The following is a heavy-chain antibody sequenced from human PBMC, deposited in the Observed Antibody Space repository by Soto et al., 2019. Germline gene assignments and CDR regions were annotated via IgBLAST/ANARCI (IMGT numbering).Heavy chain of an antibody. J-gene: IGHJ4*02. CDR3: ARHVYSGYHQGIAAEAFDY. Sequence: PSETLSLTCTVSGGSISSSSYYWGWIRQPPGKGLEWIGSIYYSGSTYYNPSLKSRVTISVDTSKNQFSLKLSSVTAADTAVYYCARHVYSGYHQGIAAEAFDYWGQGTLVTVSS. CDR1: GGSISSSSYY. V-gene: IGHV4-39*01. CDR2: IYYSGST. D-gene: IGHD5-12*01.